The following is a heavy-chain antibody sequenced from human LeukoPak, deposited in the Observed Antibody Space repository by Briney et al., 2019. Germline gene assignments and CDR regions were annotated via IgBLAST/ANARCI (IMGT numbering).Heavy chain of an antibody. CDR3: TTDLEWILVL. J-gene: IGHJ4*02. D-gene: IGHD5-18*01. CDR2: IKQDGSQK. Sequence: GGSLRLSCAASGFTFSSYWMSWVRQAPGKGLEWVANIKQDGSQKYYVDSVKGRFTISGDNAKNSLYLQMNSLKTEDTAVYYCTTDLEWILVLWGQGTLVTVSS. V-gene: IGHV3-7*03. CDR1: GFTFSSYW.